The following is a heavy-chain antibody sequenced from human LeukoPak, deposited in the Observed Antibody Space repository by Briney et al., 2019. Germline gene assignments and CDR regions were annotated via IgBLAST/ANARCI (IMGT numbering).Heavy chain of an antibody. V-gene: IGHV3-64D*06. CDR2: IGSNGGST. CDR3: VKGQWCSGGSCYSGLFDY. D-gene: IGHD2-15*01. Sequence: GGPLGPSGSPPGFPSITYAMPWAGQAPGKGLKYVSPIGSNGGSTYYADSVKGRFTISRDNSKNTLYLQMSSLRAEDTAVYYCVKGQWCSGGSCYSGLFDYWGQGTLVTVSS. J-gene: IGHJ4*02. CDR1: GFPSITYA.